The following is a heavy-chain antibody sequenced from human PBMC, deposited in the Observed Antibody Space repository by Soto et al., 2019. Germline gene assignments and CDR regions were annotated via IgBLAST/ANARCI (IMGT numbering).Heavy chain of an antibody. V-gene: IGHV3-21*01. J-gene: IGHJ4*02. Sequence: PGGSLRLSCAASGFTFSNYNMNWVRQAPGKGLEWVSSISSSGTYIYYADSVKGRFTISRDNAKNSLYLQMNSLRAEDTAVYYCARVVYFDNSGYNYWGQGTLVIVSS. CDR3: ARVVYFDNSGYNY. CDR2: ISSSGTYI. D-gene: IGHD3-22*01. CDR1: GFTFSNYN.